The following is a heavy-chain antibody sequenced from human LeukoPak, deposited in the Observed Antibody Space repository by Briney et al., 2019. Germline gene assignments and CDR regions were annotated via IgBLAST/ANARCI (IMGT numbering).Heavy chain of an antibody. CDR1: GGSISSSSYY. D-gene: IGHD1-26*01. Sequence: SETLSLTCTVSGGSISSSSYYWGWIRQPPGKGLEWIGSIYYSGSTYYNPSLKSRVTISVDTSKNQFSLKLSSVTAADTAVYYCARDIEWEPHPRYDYWGQGTLVTVSS. CDR2: IYYSGST. CDR3: ARDIEWEPHPRYDY. V-gene: IGHV4-39*02. J-gene: IGHJ4*02.